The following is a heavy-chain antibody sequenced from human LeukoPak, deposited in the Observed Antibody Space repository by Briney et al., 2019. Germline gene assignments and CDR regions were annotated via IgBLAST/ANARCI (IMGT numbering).Heavy chain of an antibody. D-gene: IGHD5-18*01. CDR1: GFTFSTCS. V-gene: IGHV3-21*01. J-gene: IGHJ4*02. Sequence: PGGSLRLSCGASGFTFSTCSMNWVRQAPGKGLEWVSSISSSSGNIYYADSVKGRFTISRDNSKNTLYLQMNSLRAEDTAVYYCARGRIQYSYGLVDYWGQGTLVTVSS. CDR2: ISSSSGNI. CDR3: ARGRIQYSYGLVDY.